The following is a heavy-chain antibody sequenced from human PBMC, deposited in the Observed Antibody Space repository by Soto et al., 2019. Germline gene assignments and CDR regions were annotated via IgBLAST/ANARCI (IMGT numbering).Heavy chain of an antibody. CDR1: GGSISRGGYY. J-gene: IGHJ4*02. V-gene: IGHV4-31*03. CDR3: AGEGAIVGATAADY. D-gene: IGHD1-26*01. CDR2: IYYSGST. Sequence: QVQLQESGPGLVKPSQTLSLNCTVSGGSISRGGYYWSWIRQHPGKGLEWIGSIYYSGSTYYNPSLKSRVTISVDTSKHQFSLKLSSVTAADTAVYYCAGEGAIVGATAADYWGQGTLGTVSS.